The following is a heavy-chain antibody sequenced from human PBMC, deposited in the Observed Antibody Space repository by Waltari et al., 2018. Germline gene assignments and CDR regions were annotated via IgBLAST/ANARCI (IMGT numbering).Heavy chain of an antibody. Sequence: QVQLQESGPGLVKPSETLSLTCADSAYSISLSYSWGWIRQHPGKGLELIWSIYHSGSTYYNPSLKIRVTILVDMSNNQFSLKLSSVTAADTAVYYCARQVGDYYDSTGSLDYWGQGALVTVSS. D-gene: IGHD3-22*01. CDR3: ARQVGDYYDSTGSLDY. J-gene: IGHJ4*02. CDR2: IYHSGST. CDR1: AYSISLSYS. V-gene: IGHV4-38-2*01.